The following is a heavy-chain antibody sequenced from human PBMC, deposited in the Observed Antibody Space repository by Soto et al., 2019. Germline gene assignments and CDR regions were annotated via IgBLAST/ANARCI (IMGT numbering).Heavy chain of an antibody. V-gene: IGHV4-31*01. CDR3: ARDSYGGNSDWFDP. CDR2: ISYSGTT. J-gene: IGHJ5*02. Sequence: QVQLQESGPGLVKPSQTLSLTCTVSGGSINSRGYYWSWIRQYPEKGLEWMGYISYSGTTYYKSSLKSLITISVDTSKNQFSLKLNSVTAADTAIYYCARDSYGGNSDWFDPWGQGTLVTVSS. D-gene: IGHD2-21*02. CDR1: GGSINSRGYY.